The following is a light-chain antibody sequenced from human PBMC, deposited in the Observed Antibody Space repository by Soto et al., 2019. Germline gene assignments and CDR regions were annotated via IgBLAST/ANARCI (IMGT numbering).Light chain of an antibody. Sequence: DIQLTQSPSFLSASVGDRVTITCRASQGISSYLAWYQQKPGKAPKLLIYAASTLQSGLPSRFSGSGPWTEFTLTISRLQPEDFATYYCQQLNSYPVTFGGGTKVEIK. CDR2: AAS. J-gene: IGKJ4*01. CDR3: QQLNSYPVT. CDR1: QGISSY. V-gene: IGKV1-9*01.